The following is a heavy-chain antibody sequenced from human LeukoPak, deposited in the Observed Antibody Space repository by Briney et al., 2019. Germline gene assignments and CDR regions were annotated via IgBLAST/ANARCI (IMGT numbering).Heavy chain of an antibody. J-gene: IGHJ6*02. CDR3: ARDMLSPDSYGMDV. D-gene: IGHD3-10*02. V-gene: IGHV3-74*01. Sequence: GGSLRLSCAASGFTFSSYSMNWVRQAPGKGLVWVSRINSDGSSTSYADSVKGRFTISRDNAKNTLYLQMNSLRAEDTAVYYCARDMLSPDSYGMDVWGQGTTVTVSS. CDR2: INSDGSST. CDR1: GFTFSSYS.